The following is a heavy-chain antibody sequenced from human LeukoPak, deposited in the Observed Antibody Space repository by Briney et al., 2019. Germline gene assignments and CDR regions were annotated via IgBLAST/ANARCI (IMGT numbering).Heavy chain of an antibody. J-gene: IGHJ4*02. D-gene: IGHD6-13*01. V-gene: IGHV3-23*01. CDR3: AKAAAAPGFDF. CDR2: VSGSGDRM. Sequence: GGSLRLSCAASGFTFSSSAMSWVRQAPGKGLEWVVTVSGSGDRMYHADSVKGRFTISRDNSKNTIYLQMNSLRAEDTALYYCAKAAAAPGFDFWGQGTLVTVSS. CDR1: GFTFSSSA.